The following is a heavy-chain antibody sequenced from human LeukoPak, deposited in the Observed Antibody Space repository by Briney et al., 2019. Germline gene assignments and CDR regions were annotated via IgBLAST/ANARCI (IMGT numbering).Heavy chain of an antibody. J-gene: IGHJ2*01. CDR3: ARDLYCSGGSCYGRWYFDL. CDR2: IYYSGST. CDR1: GGSISSYY. Sequence: SETLSLTCTVSGGSISSYYWSWIRQPPGKGLEWIGYIYYSGSTNYNPSLKSRVTISVDTSKNQFSLKLSSVTAADTAVYYCARDLYCSGGSCYGRWYFDLWGRGTLGTVSS. D-gene: IGHD2-15*01. V-gene: IGHV4-59*01.